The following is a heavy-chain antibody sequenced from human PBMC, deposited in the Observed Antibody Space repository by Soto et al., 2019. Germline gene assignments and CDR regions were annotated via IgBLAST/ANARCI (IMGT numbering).Heavy chain of an antibody. J-gene: IGHJ6*02. Sequence: QVQLVQSGAEVKKPGASVKVSCKASGYTFTGYYMHWVRQAPGQGLEWMGWINPNSGGTNDEQKFQGRVSMTRDTYISTAYMELSRLRSDDTAVYYCARVDYGDYVGGYYYYYGMDVWGQGTTVTVSS. CDR3: ARVDYGDYVGGYYYYYGMDV. D-gene: IGHD4-17*01. CDR1: GYTFTGYY. V-gene: IGHV1-2*02. CDR2: INPNSGGT.